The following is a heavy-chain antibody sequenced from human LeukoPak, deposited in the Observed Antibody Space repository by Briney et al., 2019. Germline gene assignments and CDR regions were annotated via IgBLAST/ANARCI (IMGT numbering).Heavy chain of an antibody. V-gene: IGHV4-59*01. CDR3: AKPTDNSFDY. Sequence: PSETLSLTCTVSGGSISSYYWSWIRQPPGKGLEWIGYIYYSGSTNYNPSLKSRVTISVDTSKNQFSLKLSSVTAADTAVYYCAKPTDNSFDYWGQGTLVTVSS. CDR1: GGSISSYY. D-gene: IGHD1-1*01. CDR2: IYYSGST. J-gene: IGHJ4*02.